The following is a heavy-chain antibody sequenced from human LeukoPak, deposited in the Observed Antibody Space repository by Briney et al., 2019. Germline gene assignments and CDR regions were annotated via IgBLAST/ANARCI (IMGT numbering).Heavy chain of an antibody. CDR3: AGHLLSSGWYDVDY. J-gene: IGHJ4*02. CDR1: GYXXTXYG. D-gene: IGHD6-19*01. Sequence: ASVKVSCKASGYXXTXYGXXXXRXAXGXXXXXXXXXSAYNGNTNYAQKLQGRVTMTTDTSTSTAYMELRGLRSDDTAVYYCAGHLLSSGWYDVDYWGQGTLVTVSS. CDR2: XSAYNGNT. V-gene: IGHV1-18*01.